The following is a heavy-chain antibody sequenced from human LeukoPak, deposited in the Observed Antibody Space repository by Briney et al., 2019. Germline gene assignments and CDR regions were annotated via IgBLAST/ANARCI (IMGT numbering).Heavy chain of an antibody. Sequence: GGSLRLSCAASGFTFDDHGMSWVRQAPGKGLEWVSGIKWDGGRTGYADSVKGRFTISRDNAKNSVYLQMNSLRAEDTAVYYCARAPGYRNFLDYWGQGTLVTVSS. J-gene: IGHJ4*02. CDR2: IKWDGGRT. V-gene: IGHV3-20*04. CDR3: ARAPGYRNFLDY. D-gene: IGHD6-13*01. CDR1: GFTFDDHG.